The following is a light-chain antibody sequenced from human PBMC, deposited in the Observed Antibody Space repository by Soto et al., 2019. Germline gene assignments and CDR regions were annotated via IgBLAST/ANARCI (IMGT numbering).Light chain of an antibody. CDR1: QSVSSSY. Sequence: EIVLTQSPGTLSLSPGERATLSCRASQSVSSSYLAWYQQKPDQPPRLLIYGASSRDTGIPDRSSGSGSGTDFTLTISRLEPEDFAVYYCQQYGSSPLTFGGGTKVEIK. V-gene: IGKV3-20*01. J-gene: IGKJ4*01. CDR2: GAS. CDR3: QQYGSSPLT.